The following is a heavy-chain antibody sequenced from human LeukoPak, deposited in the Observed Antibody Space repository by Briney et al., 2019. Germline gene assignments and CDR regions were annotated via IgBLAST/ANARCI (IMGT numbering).Heavy chain of an antibody. CDR2: ITSRSSYK. D-gene: IGHD3-3*01. Sequence: PGGSLRLSCEASGFTFSTYSMNWVRQAPGKGLEWVSSITSRSSYKYYADSVKGRFTISRDDAKNSLYLQMNSLGVEDTAVYYCARDDNFCSPGWGQGILVTVSS. CDR1: GFTFSTYS. V-gene: IGHV3-21*01. J-gene: IGHJ4*02. CDR3: ARDDNFCSPG.